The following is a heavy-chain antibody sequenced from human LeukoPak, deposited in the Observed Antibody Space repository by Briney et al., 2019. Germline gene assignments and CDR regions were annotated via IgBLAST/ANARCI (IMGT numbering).Heavy chain of an antibody. V-gene: IGHV3-23*01. J-gene: IGHJ4*02. CDR3: ATSWGYYDY. D-gene: IGHD3-10*01. Sequence: GGSLRLSCAAPGFIYSTYSMTWVRQAPGKGLEWVSLFSFSGGATYYADSVKGRFTISGDNSKSTVYLQMNSLGAEDTAVYYCATSWGYYDYWGQGTLVTVSS. CDR1: GFIYSTYS. CDR2: FSFSGGAT.